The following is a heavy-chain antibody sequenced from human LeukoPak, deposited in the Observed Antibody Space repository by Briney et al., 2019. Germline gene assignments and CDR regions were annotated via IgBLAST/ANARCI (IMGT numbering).Heavy chain of an antibody. CDR1: GGSISSGGYY. CDR2: IYYSGST. D-gene: IGHD4-17*01. V-gene: IGHV4-31*03. CDR3: ASWLTTVTSSDY. J-gene: IGHJ4*02. Sequence: PSETLSPTCTVSGGSISSGGYYWSWIRQHPGKGLEWIGYIYYSGSTYYNPSLKSRVTISVDTSKNQFSLKLSSVTAADTAVYYCASWLTTVTSSDYWGQGTLVTVSS.